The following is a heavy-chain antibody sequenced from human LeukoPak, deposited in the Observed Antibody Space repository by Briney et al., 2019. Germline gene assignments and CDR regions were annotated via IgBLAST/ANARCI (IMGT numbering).Heavy chain of an antibody. J-gene: IGHJ4*02. CDR2: ISYDGDNK. CDR1: GFTFGSYA. D-gene: IGHD1-26*01. CDR3: AKDGRSGSYLTGFDY. Sequence: GGSLRLSCAASGFTFGSYAMHWRRQAPGKGLEWVAVISYDGDNKYYADSVKGRFTISRDNSKNTLYLQMNSLRAEDKAVYYCAKDGRSGSYLTGFDYWGQGALVTVSS. V-gene: IGHV3-30*18.